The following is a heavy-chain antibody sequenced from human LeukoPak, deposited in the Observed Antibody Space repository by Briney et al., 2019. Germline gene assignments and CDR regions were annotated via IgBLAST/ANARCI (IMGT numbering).Heavy chain of an antibody. J-gene: IGHJ6*04. CDR1: GFNYGSHW. CDR3: AELGITMIGGV. CDR2: ISSSGSTI. V-gene: IGHV3-48*04. Sequence: GSLRLSCAASGFNYGSHWMSWVRQAPGKGLEWVSYISSSGSTIYYADSVKGRFTISRDNAKNSLYLQMNSLRAEDTAVYYCAELGITMIGGVWGKGTTVTISS. D-gene: IGHD3-10*02.